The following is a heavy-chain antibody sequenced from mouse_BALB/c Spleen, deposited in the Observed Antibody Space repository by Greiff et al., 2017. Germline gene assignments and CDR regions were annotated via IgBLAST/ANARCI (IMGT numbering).Heavy chain of an antibody. V-gene: IGHV14-3*02. CDR2: IDPANGNT. CDR3: ALYGRYAMDY. D-gene: IGHD1-2*01. J-gene: IGHJ4*01. CDR1: GFNIKDTY. Sequence: VQLKESGAELVKPGASVKLSCTASGFNIKDTYMHWVKQRPEQGLEWIGRIDPANGNTKYDPKFQGKATITADTSSNTAYLQLSSLTSEDTAVYYCALYGRYAMDYWGQGTSVTVSS.